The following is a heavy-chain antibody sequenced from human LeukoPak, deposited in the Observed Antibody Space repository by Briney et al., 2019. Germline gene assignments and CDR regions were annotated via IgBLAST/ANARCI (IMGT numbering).Heavy chain of an antibody. CDR2: IYSGGGT. Sequence: QTGGSLRLSCAASGFTVSSNYMSWVRQAPGKGLEWVSVIYSGGGTYYADSVKGRFTISRDNSKNTLYLQMNSLRAEDTAVYYCAKDSSSWYSLGFDYWGQGTLVTVSS. V-gene: IGHV3-53*01. CDR3: AKDSSSWYSLGFDY. J-gene: IGHJ4*02. D-gene: IGHD6-13*01. CDR1: GFTVSSNY.